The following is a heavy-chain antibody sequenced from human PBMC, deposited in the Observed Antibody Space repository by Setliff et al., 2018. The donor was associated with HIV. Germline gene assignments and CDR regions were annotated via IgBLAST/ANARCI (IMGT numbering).Heavy chain of an antibody. V-gene: IGHV4-39*01. D-gene: IGHD3-10*02. Sequence: SETLSLTCTVSGGSIASSTHYWAWIRQPPGKGLEWIGSVYYNGATDHNPSLKSRVTISVDTSNQQFSLTRDTSLSTAYMELSSLTSDDTAIYYCARDMFEIWERSLAKGDEFDPWGQGSLVTVSS. CDR1: GGSIASSTHY. CDR2: VYYNGAT. J-gene: IGHJ5*02. CDR3: LTSDDTAIYYCARDMFEIWERSLAKGDEFDP.